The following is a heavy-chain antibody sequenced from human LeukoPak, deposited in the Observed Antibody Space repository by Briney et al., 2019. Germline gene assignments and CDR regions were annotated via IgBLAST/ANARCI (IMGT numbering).Heavy chain of an antibody. D-gene: IGHD4-11*01. J-gene: IGHJ5*02. CDR3: ARLPGNYRRYNWFDP. CDR2: MNPNSGNT. Sequence: ASVKVSCKASGYTFTSYDINWVRRATGQGLECMGWMNPNSGNTGYAQKFQGRVTMTRNTSISTAYMELSSLRSEDTAVYYCARLPGNYRRYNWFDPWGQGTLVTVSS. V-gene: IGHV1-8*01. CDR1: GYTFTSYD.